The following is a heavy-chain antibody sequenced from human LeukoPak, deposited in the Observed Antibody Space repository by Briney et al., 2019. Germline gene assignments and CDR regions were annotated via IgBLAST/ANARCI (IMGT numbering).Heavy chain of an antibody. D-gene: IGHD3-10*01. J-gene: IGHJ4*02. V-gene: IGHV4-59*12. CDR1: GGSISIYY. Sequence: SETLSLTCTVSGGSISIYYWSWIRQSPGKGLEWIGYIHYTGSTNYNPSLKSRLTISVDTSKNQFSLKRSSVTAADTAVYYCARGDKPRSIWVGEPGVPYFDYWGQGTLVTVSS. CDR3: ARGDKPRSIWVGEPGVPYFDY. CDR2: IHYTGST.